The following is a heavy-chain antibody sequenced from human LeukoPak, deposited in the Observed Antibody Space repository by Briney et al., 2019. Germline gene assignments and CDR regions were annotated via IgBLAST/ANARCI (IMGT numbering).Heavy chain of an antibody. CDR3: ARDGRGVVPAAMGFDP. CDR2: IYHSGST. Sequence: PSETLSLTCTVSSGSISSRSYYWGWIRQPPGKGLEWIGSIYHSGSTYYNPSLKSRVTISVDTSKNQFSLKLSSVTAADTAVYYCARDGRGVVPAAMGFDPWGQGTLVTVSS. J-gene: IGHJ5*02. D-gene: IGHD2-2*01. CDR1: SGSISSRSYY. V-gene: IGHV4-39*07.